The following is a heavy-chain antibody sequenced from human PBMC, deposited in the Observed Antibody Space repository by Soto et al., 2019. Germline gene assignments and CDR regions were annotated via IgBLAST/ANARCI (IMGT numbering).Heavy chain of an antibody. Sequence: GGSLRLSCAASGFTFSSYAMSWVRQAPGKGLEWVSAISGSGGSTYYADSVTGRFTIPRDNSKNTLYLQMNSLRAEDTAVYYCAKGLGYHQNYWGQGTLVTVSS. CDR2: ISGSGGST. V-gene: IGHV3-23*01. D-gene: IGHD6-25*01. J-gene: IGHJ4*02. CDR1: GFTFSSYA. CDR3: AKGLGYHQNY.